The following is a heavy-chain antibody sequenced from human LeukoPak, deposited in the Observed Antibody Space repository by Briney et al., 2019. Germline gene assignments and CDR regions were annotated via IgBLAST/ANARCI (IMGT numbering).Heavy chain of an antibody. CDR3: ASRLRGYSGYDETEAQGV. D-gene: IGHD5-12*01. V-gene: IGHV1-69*13. J-gene: IGHJ6*04. Sequence: SVKVSCKASGGTFSSYAISWVRQAPGQGLEWMGGIIPIFGTANYAQKFQGRVTITADESTSTAYMELSSLRSEDTAVYYCASRLRGYSGYDETEAQGVWGKGTTVTVSS. CDR1: GGTFSSYA. CDR2: IIPIFGTA.